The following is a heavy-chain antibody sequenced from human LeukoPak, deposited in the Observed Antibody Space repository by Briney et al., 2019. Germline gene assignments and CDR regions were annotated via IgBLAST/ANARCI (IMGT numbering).Heavy chain of an antibody. CDR3: ARDLDYGDYDF. Sequence: GGSLRLSCAASGFTFSRHGMHWVRQAPGKGLEWVALIWHDGSKKYYSDSVKGRFTISRDNSKNTLFLQMDSLRAEDTAVYYCARDLDYGDYDFWGQGTLVTVSS. J-gene: IGHJ4*02. V-gene: IGHV3-33*01. D-gene: IGHD4-17*01. CDR1: GFTFSRHG. CDR2: IWHDGSKK.